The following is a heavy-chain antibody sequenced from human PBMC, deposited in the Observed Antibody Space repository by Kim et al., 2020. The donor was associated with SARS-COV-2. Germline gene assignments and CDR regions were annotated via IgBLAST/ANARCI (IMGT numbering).Heavy chain of an antibody. V-gene: IGHV1-2*02. J-gene: IGHJ4*02. Sequence: NYAQKCQGRVTMTRDTSISTAYMELSRLRSNDTAVYYCARGLYSSGWYDYWGQGTLVTVSS. D-gene: IGHD6-19*01. CDR3: ARGLYSSGWYDY.